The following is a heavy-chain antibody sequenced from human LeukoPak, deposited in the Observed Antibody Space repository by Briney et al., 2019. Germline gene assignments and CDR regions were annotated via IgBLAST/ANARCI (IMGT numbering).Heavy chain of an antibody. CDR3: ARIGPILGAAWVDY. CDR1: GYSIRSNHC. J-gene: IGHJ4*02. V-gene: IGHV4-28*01. CDR2: IFYAGST. D-gene: IGHD3-3*02. Sequence: AETLSLTRALSGYSIRSNHCWGWIRQPPGKGLEWIGYIFYAGSTYYNPSLKSRVTLSVEPSKNQFSLRLSSVTAVDTAVYYCARIGPILGAAWVDYWGQGTLVSVSS.